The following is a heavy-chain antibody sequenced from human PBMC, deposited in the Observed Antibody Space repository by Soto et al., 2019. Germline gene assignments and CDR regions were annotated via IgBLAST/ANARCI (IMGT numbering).Heavy chain of an antibody. CDR3: TTDAGYSGYYPRDFDY. CDR1: GFSFSNAW. CDR2: VKSKTDGGTT. Sequence: PGGSLRLSCVASGFSFSNAWMSWVRQAPGKGLEWVGRVKSKTDGGTTDYAAPVKGRFTVSRDDAKNMLVLQMNSLKTEDTAVYYCTTDAGYSGYYPRDFDYWGQGTLVTVSS. J-gene: IGHJ4*02. D-gene: IGHD3-22*01. V-gene: IGHV3-15*05.